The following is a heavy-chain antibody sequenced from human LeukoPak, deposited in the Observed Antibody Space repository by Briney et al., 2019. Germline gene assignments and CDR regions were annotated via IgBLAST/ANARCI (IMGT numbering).Heavy chain of an antibody. CDR2: IIPIFGTA. D-gene: IGHD3-22*01. J-gene: IGHJ5*02. CDR1: GGTFSSYA. Sequence: GASVKVSCKASGGTFSSYAISWVRQAPGQGLEWMGGIIPIFGTANYAQKFQGRVTITADKSTSTAYMELSSLRSGDTAVYYCARAYYDSSGYYLNWFDPWGQGTLVTVSS. V-gene: IGHV1-69*06. CDR3: ARAYYDSSGYYLNWFDP.